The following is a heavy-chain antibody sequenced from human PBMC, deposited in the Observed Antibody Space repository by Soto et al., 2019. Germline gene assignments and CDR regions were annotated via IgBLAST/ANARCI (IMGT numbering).Heavy chain of an antibody. CDR3: ARHEESRPDYYYCMDV. CDR2: IYYSGST. CDR1: GGSISSYY. V-gene: IGHV4-59*08. J-gene: IGHJ6*03. Sequence: SQTLSLTCTVSGGSISSYYWSWISKPPGKGLEWIGYIYYSGSTDYNPSLKSRVTISVDTSKNQFSLKLSSVTAADTAVYYCARHEESRPDYYYCMDVWGKGTTVTVSS.